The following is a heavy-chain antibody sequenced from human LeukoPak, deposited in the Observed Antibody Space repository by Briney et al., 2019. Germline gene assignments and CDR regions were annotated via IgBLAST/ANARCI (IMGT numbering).Heavy chain of an antibody. Sequence: GESLKISCKGSGYSFTNYWIGWVGQMPGKGLEWMGIIYPGDSDTRYSPSFQGQVTISADKSISTAYLQWSSLKASDTAMYYCARTYYYDSSGPPAYWGQGTLVTVSS. D-gene: IGHD3-22*01. CDR3: ARTYYYDSSGPPAY. CDR1: GYSFTNYW. J-gene: IGHJ4*02. CDR2: IYPGDSDT. V-gene: IGHV5-51*01.